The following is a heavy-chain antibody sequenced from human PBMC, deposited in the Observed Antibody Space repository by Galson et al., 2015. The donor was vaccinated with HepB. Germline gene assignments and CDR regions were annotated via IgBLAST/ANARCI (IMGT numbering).Heavy chain of an antibody. D-gene: IGHD2-2*01. Sequence: SLRLSCAASGFTFSSYAMSWVRQAPGKGLEWVSGISGSGGSTYYADSMKGRFTISRDNSKNTLYLQMNSLRAEDTAVYYCAKESADCSIPSCYYDYWGQGTLVTVSS. CDR3: AKESADCSIPSCYYDY. CDR1: GFTFSSYA. V-gene: IGHV3-23*01. J-gene: IGHJ4*02. CDR2: ISGSGGST.